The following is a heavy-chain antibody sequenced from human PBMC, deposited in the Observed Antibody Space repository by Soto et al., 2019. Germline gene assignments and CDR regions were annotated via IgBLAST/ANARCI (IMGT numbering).Heavy chain of an antibody. CDR3: AKESGYSSSWYVYHYYYYGMDV. CDR1: GFTFSSYG. V-gene: IGHV3-30*18. J-gene: IGHJ6*02. CDR2: ISYDGSNK. Sequence: VGSLRLSCAASGFTFSSYGMHWVRQAPGKGLEWVAVISYDGSNKYYADSVKGRFTISRDNSKNTLYLQMNSLRAEDTAVYYCAKESGYSSSWYVYHYYYYGMDVWGQGTTVTVSS. D-gene: IGHD6-13*01.